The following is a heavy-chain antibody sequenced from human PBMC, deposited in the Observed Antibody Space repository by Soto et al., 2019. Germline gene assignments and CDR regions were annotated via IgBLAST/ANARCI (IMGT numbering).Heavy chain of an antibody. CDR3: ARMGGSFLDS. D-gene: IGHD1-26*01. V-gene: IGHV1-69*06. CDR2: IIPIFGAT. J-gene: IGHJ5*01. CDR1: GYTFTSYY. Sequence: GASVKVSCKASGYTFTSYYMHWVRQAPGQGLDWMGEIIPIFGATNFAQKFQGRVTITADKSTTTAYMELSSLTSEDTAVYYCARMGGSFLDSWGQGTLVTVSS.